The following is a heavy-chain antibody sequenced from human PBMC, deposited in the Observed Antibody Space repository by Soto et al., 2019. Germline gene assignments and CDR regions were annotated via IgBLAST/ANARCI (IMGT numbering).Heavy chain of an antibody. Sequence: QVQLVESGGGLVKPGGSLRLSCAASGFTFSDYYMSWIRQAPGKGLEWVSYISSSSSYTNYADSVKGRFTISRDNAKNSLYLQMNSLRAEDTAVYYCARDSNGAAAGPYYYYYGMDVWGQGTTVTVSS. D-gene: IGHD6-13*01. V-gene: IGHV3-11*06. J-gene: IGHJ6*02. CDR1: GFTFSDYY. CDR3: ARDSNGAAAGPYYYYYGMDV. CDR2: ISSSSSYT.